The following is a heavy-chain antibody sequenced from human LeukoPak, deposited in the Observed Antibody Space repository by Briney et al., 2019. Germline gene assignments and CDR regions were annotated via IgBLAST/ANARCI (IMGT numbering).Heavy chain of an antibody. D-gene: IGHD1-26*01. CDR3: ARRRGATTHYFDY. J-gene: IGHJ4*02. CDR2: IYYSGST. CDR1: GGSISSSYYY. V-gene: IGHV4-39*01. Sequence: SETLSLTCTVSGGSISSSYYYWGWIRQPPGKGLEWIGSIYYSGSTYYNPSLKSRVTISVDTSKNQFSLKLSSVTAADTAVYYCARRRGATTHYFDYWGQGTLVTVSS.